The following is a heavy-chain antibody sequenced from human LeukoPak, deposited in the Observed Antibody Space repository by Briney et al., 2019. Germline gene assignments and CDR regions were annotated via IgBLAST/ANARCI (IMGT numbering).Heavy chain of an antibody. J-gene: IGHJ3*02. CDR2: ISYDGSNK. CDR3: AKDGAYCSNGVCQNVFDI. D-gene: IGHD2-8*01. CDR1: GFTFSSYG. Sequence: GGSLRLSCAASGFTFSSYGMHWVRRAPGKGLEWVTVISYDGSNKYYADSVKGRFTISRDNSKNTLYLQMNSLRTEDTAVYYCAKDGAYCSNGVCQNVFDIWGQGTMVTVSS. V-gene: IGHV3-30*18.